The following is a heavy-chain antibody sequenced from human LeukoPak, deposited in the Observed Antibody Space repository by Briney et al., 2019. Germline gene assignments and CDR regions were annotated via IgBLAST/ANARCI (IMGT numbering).Heavy chain of an antibody. J-gene: IGHJ4*02. V-gene: IGHV1-69*05. CDR1: GGTFSSYA. Sequence: SVKVSCKASGGTFSSYAISWVRQAPGQGLEWMGGIIPIFGTANYAQKFQGRVTITTDESTSTAYMELSSLRSEDTAVYYCARGHSSSYYFDYWGQGTLVTVSP. CDR2: IIPIFGTA. CDR3: ARGHSSSYYFDY. D-gene: IGHD6-6*01.